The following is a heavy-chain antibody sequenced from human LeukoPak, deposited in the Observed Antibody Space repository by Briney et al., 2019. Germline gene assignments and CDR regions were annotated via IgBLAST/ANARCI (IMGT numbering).Heavy chain of an antibody. J-gene: IGHJ5*02. CDR3: ARDYYGSESYPNWFDP. Sequence: GGSLRLSCAASGFTFSSYEMNWVRQAPGKGLEWVSYISSSGSTIYYADSVKGRFTISRDNAKNSLYLQMNSLRAEDTAVYYCARDYYGSESYPNWFDPWGQGTLVTVSS. CDR2: ISSSGSTI. V-gene: IGHV3-48*03. CDR1: GFTFSSYE. D-gene: IGHD3-10*01.